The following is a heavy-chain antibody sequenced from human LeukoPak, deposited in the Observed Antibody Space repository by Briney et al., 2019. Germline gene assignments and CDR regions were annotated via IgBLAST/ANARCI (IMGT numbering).Heavy chain of an antibody. D-gene: IGHD3-9*01. CDR1: GFTFSSYA. J-gene: IGHJ6*02. Sequence: HPGGSLRLSCAASGFTFSSYAMSWVRQAPGKGLEWVSAISGSGGSTYYADSVKGRFTISRDNSKNTLYLQMNSLRAEDTAVYYCAKGVLRYFDWLLYSGTDVWGQGTTVTVSS. CDR2: ISGSGGST. V-gene: IGHV3-23*01. CDR3: AKGVLRYFDWLLYSGTDV.